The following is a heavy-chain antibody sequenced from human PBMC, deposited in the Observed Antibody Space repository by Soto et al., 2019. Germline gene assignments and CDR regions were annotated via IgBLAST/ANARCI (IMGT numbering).Heavy chain of an antibody. V-gene: IGHV4-59*01. D-gene: IGHD6-6*01. CDR3: ARAQYSSSSAWAGTIDIARHYNWFDP. CDR1: GGSISRYY. CDR2: IYYSGST. J-gene: IGHJ5*02. Sequence: PSETLSLTCTVSGGSISRYYWSWIRQPPGKGLEWIGYIYYSGSTNYNPSLKSRVTISVDTSKNQFSLKLSSVTAADTAVYYCARAQYSSSSAWAGTIDIARHYNWFDPWGQGTLVTSPQ.